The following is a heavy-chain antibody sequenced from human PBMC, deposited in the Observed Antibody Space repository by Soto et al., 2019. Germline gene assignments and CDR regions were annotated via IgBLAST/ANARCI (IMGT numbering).Heavy chain of an antibody. D-gene: IGHD1-26*01. CDR3: ARGLFSENSYSGGWYYFDS. CDR1: GGSFSGYS. Sequence: QVQLQQWGAGLLKPSETLPLTCAVNGGSFSGYSWTWIRQSPGKGLEWIGQINHSGSSIYSPSLKSRGTISLLNSKNQVSLELTSVTAADAAVYFCARGLFSENSYSGGWYYFDSWGQGTLVAVSS. CDR2: INHSGSS. V-gene: IGHV4-34*01. J-gene: IGHJ4*02.